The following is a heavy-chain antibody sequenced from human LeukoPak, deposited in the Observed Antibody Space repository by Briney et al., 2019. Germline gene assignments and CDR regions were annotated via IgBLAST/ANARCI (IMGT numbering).Heavy chain of an antibody. Sequence: SETLSLTCTVSGGSISSYYWSWIRQSPGKGLEWIGYIYYSGSTNYNPSLKSRVTISVDTPKNQFSLKLSSVTAADTAVYYCARFRRQQLSFDYWGQGTLVTVSS. J-gene: IGHJ4*02. CDR3: ARFRRQQLSFDY. V-gene: IGHV4-59*01. CDR2: IYYSGST. D-gene: IGHD6-13*01. CDR1: GGSISSYY.